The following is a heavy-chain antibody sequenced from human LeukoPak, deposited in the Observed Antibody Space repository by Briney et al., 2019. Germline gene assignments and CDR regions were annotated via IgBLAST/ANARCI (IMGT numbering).Heavy chain of an antibody. CDR2: IYYSGST. CDR3: ARATVRGVNLKYYYYGMDV. V-gene: IGHV4-39*01. D-gene: IGHD3-10*01. Sequence: TSETLSLTCTVSGGSISSSNYYWGWIRQPPGKGLEWIGSIYYSGSTYYNPSLKSRVTISVDTSKNQFSLKLSSVTAADTAVYYCARATVRGVNLKYYYYGMDVWGQGTTVTVSS. CDR1: GGSISSSNYY. J-gene: IGHJ6*02.